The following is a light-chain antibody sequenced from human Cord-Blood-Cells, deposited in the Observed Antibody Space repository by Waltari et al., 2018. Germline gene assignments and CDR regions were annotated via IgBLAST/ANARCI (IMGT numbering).Light chain of an antibody. V-gene: IGKV1-5*03. J-gene: IGKJ2*01. CDR1: KSISSW. CDR3: QQYNSYSYT. Sequence: DIQMTQSPSTLSASVGDRDTITCRASKSISSWLAWYQQKPGKAPKLLIYKASSLESGVPSRFSGSGSGTEFTLTISSLQPDDFATYYCQQYNSYSYTFGQGTKLEIK. CDR2: KAS.